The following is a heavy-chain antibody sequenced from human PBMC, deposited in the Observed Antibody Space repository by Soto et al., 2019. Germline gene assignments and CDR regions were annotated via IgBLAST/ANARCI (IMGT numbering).Heavy chain of an antibody. D-gene: IGHD1-26*01. CDR3: ARGRYLDY. V-gene: IGHV1-18*01. J-gene: IGHJ4*02. Sequence: QVHLVQSGAEVKKPGASVKVSCKASGYTFTTYGIAWVRQAPGQGLEWMGWISAYNANTDYAQRLQCRVTITTDTSASTAHMELMSLRSDDTAVYYCARGRYLDYWGPGNLVTVSS. CDR1: GYTFTTYG. CDR2: ISAYNANT.